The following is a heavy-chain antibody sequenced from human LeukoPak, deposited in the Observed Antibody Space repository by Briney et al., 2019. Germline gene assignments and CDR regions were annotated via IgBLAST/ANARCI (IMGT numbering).Heavy chain of an antibody. CDR1: GDSVSSHY. CDR2: VYQSGTT. D-gene: IGHD5-18*01. J-gene: IGHJ4*02. V-gene: IGHV4-59*08. CDR3: ARIFIRNGYSSYFDC. Sequence: SETLSLTCTVSGDSVSSHYWSWIRQPPGAGLEWIGSVYQSGTTYYNPSLKSRVTTSVDMSKNQFSLRLRPVTAADTAVYYCARIFIRNGYSSYFDCWGQGTLVTVSS.